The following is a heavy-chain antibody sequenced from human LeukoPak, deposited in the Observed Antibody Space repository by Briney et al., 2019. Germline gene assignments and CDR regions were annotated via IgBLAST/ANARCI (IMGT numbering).Heavy chain of an antibody. Sequence: GGSLRLSCAASGSTFSSYGMHWVRQAPGKGLEWVAFIRYDGSNKYYADSVKGRFTISRDNSKNTLYLQMNSLRAEDTAVYYCAKDPGDGDWFDPWGQGTLVTVSS. J-gene: IGHJ5*02. CDR3: AKDPGDGDWFDP. V-gene: IGHV3-30*02. CDR2: IRYDGSNK. D-gene: IGHD7-27*01. CDR1: GSTFSSYG.